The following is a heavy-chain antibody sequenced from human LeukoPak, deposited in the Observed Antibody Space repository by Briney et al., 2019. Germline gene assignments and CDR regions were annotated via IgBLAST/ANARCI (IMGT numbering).Heavy chain of an antibody. CDR2: ISYDGSNK. Sequence: GGSLRLSCAASGFTFSSYAMHWVRQAPGKGLEWVAVISYDGSNKYYADSVKGRFTISRDNAKNSLYLQMNSLRAEDTAVYYCARDNFNSGYDYWGQGTLVTVSS. J-gene: IGHJ4*02. CDR3: ARDNFNSGYDY. D-gene: IGHD3-22*01. CDR1: GFTFSSYA. V-gene: IGHV3-30-3*01.